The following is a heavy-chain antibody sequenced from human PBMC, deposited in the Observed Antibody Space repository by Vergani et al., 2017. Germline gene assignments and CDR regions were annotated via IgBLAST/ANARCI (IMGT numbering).Heavy chain of an antibody. CDR1: GCSFTSSL. CDR2: IDHTGRP. V-gene: IGHV4-34*02. CDR3: ARVNTETNGHRDHYYYMDV. Sequence: QVQLQQWGGGLLKPSETLSLPCVVHGCSFTSSLCTCIPQSLREGLEWVGDIDHTGRPDYNPSLSSRITLSVEKSLNQFSLTLYSVTATDTAIYFCARVNTETNGHRDHYYYMDVWGEGTAGTVS. J-gene: IGHJ6*03. D-gene: IGHD4-11*01.